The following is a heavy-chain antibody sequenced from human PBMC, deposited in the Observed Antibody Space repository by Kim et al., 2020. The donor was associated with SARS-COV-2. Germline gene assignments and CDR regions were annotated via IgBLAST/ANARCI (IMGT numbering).Heavy chain of an antibody. Sequence: SETLSLTCTVSGGSISSSSYYWGWIRQPPGKGLEWIGSIYYSGSTYYNPSLKSRVTISVDTSKNQFSLKLSSVTAADTAVYYRARDRARGPFQHWGQGTLVTVSS. J-gene: IGHJ1*01. D-gene: IGHD3-10*01. V-gene: IGHV4-39*07. CDR1: GGSISSSSYY. CDR2: IYYSGST. CDR3: ARDRARGPFQH.